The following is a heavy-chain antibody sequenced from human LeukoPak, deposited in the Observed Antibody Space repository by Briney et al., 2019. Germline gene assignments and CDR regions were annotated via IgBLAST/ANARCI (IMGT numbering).Heavy chain of an antibody. D-gene: IGHD3-10*01. CDR1: GGSISSSSYY. V-gene: IGHV4-39*02. CDR3: ARDLVRGVIKPRSFDY. Sequence: SETLSLTCTVSGGSISSSSYYWGWIRQPPGKGLEWIGSIYYSGSTYYNPSLKSRVTISVDTSKNQFSLKLSPVTAADTAVYYCARDLVRGVIKPRSFDYWGQGTLVTVSP. J-gene: IGHJ4*02. CDR2: IYYSGST.